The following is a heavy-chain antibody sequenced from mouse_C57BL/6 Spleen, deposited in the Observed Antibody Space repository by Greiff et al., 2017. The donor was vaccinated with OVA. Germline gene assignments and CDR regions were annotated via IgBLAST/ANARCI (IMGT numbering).Heavy chain of an antibody. J-gene: IGHJ3*01. Sequence: VQLQQSGPELVKPGASVQISCKASGYTFTDYYMNWVKQSHGKSLEWIGDINPNNGGTSYNQKFKGKATLTVDKSSSTAYMELRSLTSEDSAVYYCARSLDSSGSFAYWGQGTLVTVSA. CDR3: ARSLDSSGSFAY. CDR2: INPNNGGT. V-gene: IGHV1-26*01. D-gene: IGHD3-2*02. CDR1: GYTFTDYY.